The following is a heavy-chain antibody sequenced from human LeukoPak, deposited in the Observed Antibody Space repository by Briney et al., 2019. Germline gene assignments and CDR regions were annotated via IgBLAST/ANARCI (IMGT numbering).Heavy chain of an antibody. CDR2: ISSSSSYI. V-gene: IGHV3-21*01. J-gene: IGHJ3*02. CDR3: ARAGGGYDYVWGSYRYTDQDAFDI. CDR1: GVTVGNNY. D-gene: IGHD3-16*02. Sequence: PGGSLRLSCAASGVTVGNNYMNWVRQAPGKGLEWVSSISSSSSYIYYADSVKGRFTISRDNAKNSLYLQMNSLRAEDTAVYYCARAGGGYDYVWGSYRYTDQDAFDIWGQGTMVTVSS.